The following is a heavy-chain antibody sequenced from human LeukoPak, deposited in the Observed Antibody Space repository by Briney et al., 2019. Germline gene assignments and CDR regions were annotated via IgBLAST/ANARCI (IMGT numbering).Heavy chain of an antibody. V-gene: IGHV6-1*01. Sequence: SPTLSLTFTISGDSVSSNSAAWNWIRQSLSRGLEWLGRTYYRSKWYTDYALSVKSRITINPDTSKNQFSLQLNSVTPEDTAVYYCARGYGYYFDYWGQGTLVTVSP. D-gene: IGHD5-18*01. CDR1: GDSVSSNSAA. CDR3: ARGYGYYFDY. J-gene: IGHJ4*02. CDR2: TYYRSKWYT.